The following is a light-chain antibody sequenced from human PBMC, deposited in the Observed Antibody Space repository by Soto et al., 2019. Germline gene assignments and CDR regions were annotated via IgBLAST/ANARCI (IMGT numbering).Light chain of an antibody. Sequence: QSVLTQTPSASGTPGQRVTISCSGSRSNIGSNPVIWYQQLPGAAPKLLIYNNDQRPSGVPDRFSGSKSGISASLDISGLQSHDEADYFCAAWDDSSFGPAFGGGTKLTVL. V-gene: IGLV1-44*01. CDR3: AAWDDSSFGPA. CDR2: NND. CDR1: RSNIGSNP. J-gene: IGLJ2*01.